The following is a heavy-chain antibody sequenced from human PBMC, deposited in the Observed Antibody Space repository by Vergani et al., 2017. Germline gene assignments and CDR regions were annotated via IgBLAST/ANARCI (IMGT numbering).Heavy chain of an antibody. Sequence: EVQLVESGGGLVQPGRSLRLSCTASGFTFGDYAMSWVRQAPGKGLEWVGFIRSKAYGGTTEDAASVKGRFTISRADSKSIAYLQMNSLKTEDTAVYYCTRAWSHYYGSSGRGSFDYWGQGTLVTVSS. CDR3: TRAWSHYYGSSGRGSFDY. V-gene: IGHV3-49*04. J-gene: IGHJ4*02. D-gene: IGHD3-22*01. CDR2: IRSKAYGGTT. CDR1: GFTFGDYA.